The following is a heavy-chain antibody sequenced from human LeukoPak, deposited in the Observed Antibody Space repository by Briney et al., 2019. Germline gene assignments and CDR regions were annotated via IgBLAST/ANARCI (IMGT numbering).Heavy chain of an antibody. CDR1: GFXFSNYA. J-gene: IGHJ4*02. V-gene: IGHV3-23*01. CDR3: ATGSSGWYQVDY. D-gene: IGHD6-19*01. Sequence: GGSLRLSCAAPGFXFSNYAMIWVRQAPGKGLEWVSDISGSGISTNYADSVKGRFTISRDNSKNTLYLQMNSLRAEDTAVYYCATGSSGWYQVDYWGQGTFVTVSS. CDR2: ISGSGIST.